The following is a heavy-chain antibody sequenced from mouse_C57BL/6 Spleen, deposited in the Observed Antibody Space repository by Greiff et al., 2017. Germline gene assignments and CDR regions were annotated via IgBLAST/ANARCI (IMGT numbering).Heavy chain of an antibody. D-gene: IGHD1-1*01. J-gene: IGHJ4*01. CDR1: GYTFTTYP. CDR2: FHPYNDDT. V-gene: IGHV1-47*01. CDR3: ARGHYYGSSYGMDY. Sequence: LVESGAELVKPGASVKMSCKASGYTFTTYPIEWMKQNHGKSLEWIGNFHPYNDDTKYNEKFKGKATLTVEKSSSTVYLELSRLTSDDSAVYYCARGHYYGSSYGMDYWGQGTSVTVSS.